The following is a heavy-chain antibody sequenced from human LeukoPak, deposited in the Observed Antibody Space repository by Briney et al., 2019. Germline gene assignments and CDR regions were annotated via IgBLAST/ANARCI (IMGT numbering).Heavy chain of an antibody. CDR1: EFTFTSSA. V-gene: IGHV1-58*02. Sequence: TSVKVSCKASEFTFTSSAMQWVRQARGQRLEWIGWIVVGSGNTNYAQKFQERVTITRDMSTSTAYMELSSLRSEDTAVYYCAADLSSGSYFDFDYWGQGTLVTVSS. CDR2: IVVGSGNT. CDR3: AADLSSGSYFDFDY. J-gene: IGHJ4*02. D-gene: IGHD1-26*01.